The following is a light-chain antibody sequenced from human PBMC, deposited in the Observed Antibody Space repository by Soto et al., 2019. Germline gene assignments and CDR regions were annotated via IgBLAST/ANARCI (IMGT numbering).Light chain of an antibody. CDR2: AAS. J-gene: IGKJ5*01. Sequence: DIQMTQSPSSLSASVGDRVTITCRASESIARHLNWYQQKTGKAPKLLIYAASSLQNGVPSRFRGGGSGTDFTLTISNLQPEDFATYYCQQTYTALSITFGQGTRLEMK. CDR1: ESIARH. CDR3: QQTYTALSIT. V-gene: IGKV1-39*01.